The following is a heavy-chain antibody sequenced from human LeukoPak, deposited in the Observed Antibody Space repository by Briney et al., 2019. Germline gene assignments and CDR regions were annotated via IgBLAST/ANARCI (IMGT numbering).Heavy chain of an antibody. CDR2: ISSSSSYI. CDR1: GFTFSSYS. J-gene: IGHJ4*02. D-gene: IGHD2-15*01. CDR3: AKDPVVVAATDY. Sequence: GGSLRLSCAASGFTFSSYSMNWVRQAPGKGLEWVSPISSSSSYIYYADSVKGRFTISRDNSKNTLYLQMNSLRAEDTAVYYCAKDPVVVAATDYWGQGTLVTVSS. V-gene: IGHV3-21*04.